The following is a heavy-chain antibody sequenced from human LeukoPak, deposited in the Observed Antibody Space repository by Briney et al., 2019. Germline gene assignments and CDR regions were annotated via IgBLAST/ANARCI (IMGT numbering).Heavy chain of an antibody. CDR1: GGSISSSSYY. CDR3: ARWANTAMVMGAFDI. J-gene: IGHJ3*02. CDR2: IYYSGST. D-gene: IGHD5-18*01. Sequence: PSETLSLTCTVSGGSISSSSYYWGWIRQPPGKGLEWIGSIYYSGSTYYNPSLKSRVTISVDTSKNQFSLKLSSVTAADTAVYYCARWANTAMVMGAFDIWGQGTMVTVSS. V-gene: IGHV4-39*07.